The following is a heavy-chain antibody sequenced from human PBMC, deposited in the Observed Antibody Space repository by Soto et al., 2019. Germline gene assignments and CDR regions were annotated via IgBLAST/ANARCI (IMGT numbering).Heavy chain of an antibody. D-gene: IGHD5-18*01. J-gene: IGHJ4*02. CDR2: ITSSGSTI. CDR1: GFTFSDYY. V-gene: IGHV3-11*01. CDR3: AREKTAMVTVDY. Sequence: RRLSCAASGFTFSDYYMSWIRQAPGKGLEWVSYITSSGSTIYYADSVKGRFTISRDNAKNSLYLQMNSLRAEDTAVYYCAREKTAMVTVDYWGQGTLVTVSS.